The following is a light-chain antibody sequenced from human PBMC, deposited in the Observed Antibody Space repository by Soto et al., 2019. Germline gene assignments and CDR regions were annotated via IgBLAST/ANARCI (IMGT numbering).Light chain of an antibody. CDR2: ANS. CDR3: HVWDSGSAHHV. J-gene: IGLJ1*01. CDR1: NIGSKS. Sequence: SYELTQPLSVSVAPGQTARITCGGSNIGSKSVHWYQQKPGQAPMMVVCANSDRPSGIPERFSGSNSANTATLTIGRVEAGDEADYYCHVWDSGSAHHVFGTGTKLTVL. V-gene: IGLV3-21*02.